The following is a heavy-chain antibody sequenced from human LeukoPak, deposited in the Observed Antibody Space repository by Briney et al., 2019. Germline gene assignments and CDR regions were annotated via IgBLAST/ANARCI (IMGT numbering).Heavy chain of an antibody. J-gene: IGHJ3*02. D-gene: IGHD3-22*01. V-gene: IGHV3-30*02. Sequence: GGSLRLSCAASGFTFSTYGMHWVRQAPGKGLEWVAFIRYDGSNKYYADSVKGRFTISRDNSKNTLYLQMNSLRAEDTAVYYCAREDYYDSSGSDAFDIWGQGTMVTVSS. CDR3: AREDYYDSSGSDAFDI. CDR1: GFTFSTYG. CDR2: IRYDGSNK.